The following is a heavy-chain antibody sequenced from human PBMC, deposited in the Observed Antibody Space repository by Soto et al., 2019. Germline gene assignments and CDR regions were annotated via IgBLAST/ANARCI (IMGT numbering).Heavy chain of an antibody. J-gene: IGHJ4*02. V-gene: IGHV1-3*01. Sequence: ASVKVSCKASGYTFTGYAMHWVRQAPGQRLEWMGWINAGNGNTKYSQKFQGRVTITRDTSASTAYMELSSLRSEDTAVYYCARAVAVPSDFDYWGPGTLVTVSS. D-gene: IGHD6-19*01. CDR3: ARAVAVPSDFDY. CDR2: INAGNGNT. CDR1: GYTFTGYA.